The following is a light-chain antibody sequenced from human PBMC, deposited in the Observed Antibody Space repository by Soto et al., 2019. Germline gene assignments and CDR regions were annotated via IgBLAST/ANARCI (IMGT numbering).Light chain of an antibody. CDR2: WAS. Sequence: DIVMTQSPDSLAVSLGERATINCKSSQSVLYSSDNKNYLAWYQQKPGQPPKLLIYWASTRDSGVPERFSGSGSGTDFTLTISSLQAEDVAVYYCQQYYTTLTFGGGTKVEI. J-gene: IGKJ4*01. CDR1: QSVLYSSDNKNY. CDR3: QQYYTTLT. V-gene: IGKV4-1*01.